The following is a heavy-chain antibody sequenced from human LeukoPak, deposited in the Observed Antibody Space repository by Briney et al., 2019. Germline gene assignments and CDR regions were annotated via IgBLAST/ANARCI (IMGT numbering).Heavy chain of an antibody. CDR1: GYTFTSYF. V-gene: IGHV1-46*01. J-gene: IGHJ4*02. Sequence: ASVKVSCKASGYTFTSYFLHWVRQAPGQELEWLGIINPTSGSTTYAQKFLGRVTLTKDRSTSTVYMKLNSLSSEETAVYYCARDGGYSSGYYRGLYWGQGTLVTVSS. D-gene: IGHD6-19*01. CDR2: INPTSGST. CDR3: ARDGGYSSGYYRGLY.